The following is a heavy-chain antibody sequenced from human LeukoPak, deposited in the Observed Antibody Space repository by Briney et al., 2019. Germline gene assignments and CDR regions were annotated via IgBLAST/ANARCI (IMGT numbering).Heavy chain of an antibody. Sequence: GGYLRLSCAASGFTFSDYYMSWIRQAPGKGLEWVSYISTSSSAIYYADSVKGRFTISRDNAKNSLYLQMNSLRAEDTAVYYCARDGIQLWLYWGQGTLVTVSS. CDR1: GFTFSDYY. CDR3: ARDGIQLWLY. CDR2: ISTSSSAI. V-gene: IGHV3-11*01. J-gene: IGHJ4*02. D-gene: IGHD5-18*01.